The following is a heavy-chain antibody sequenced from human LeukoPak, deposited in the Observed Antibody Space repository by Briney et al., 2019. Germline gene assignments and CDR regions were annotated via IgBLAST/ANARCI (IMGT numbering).Heavy chain of an antibody. V-gene: IGHV3-53*01. J-gene: IGHJ4*02. Sequence: GGSLRLSCAASGFTVSSNYMSWVRQAPGKGLEWVSVIHSGGSTYYADSVKGRFTISRDNSKNTLYLQMNSLRAEDTAVYYCARATRMVPYDYWGQGTLVTVSS. CDR3: ARATRMVPYDY. CDR1: GFTVSSNY. CDR2: IHSGGST. D-gene: IGHD4/OR15-4a*01.